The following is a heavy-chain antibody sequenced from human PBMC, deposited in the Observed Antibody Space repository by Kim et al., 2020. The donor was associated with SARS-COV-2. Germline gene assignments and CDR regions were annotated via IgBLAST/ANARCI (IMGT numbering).Heavy chain of an antibody. D-gene: IGHD3-16*01. CDR3: ARDSPVGANWFDP. J-gene: IGHJ5*02. V-gene: IGHV4-34*01. Sequence: YNPALKSRVTISVDTSKHQFSLKLSSVTAADTAVYYCARDSPVGANWFDPWGQGTLVTVSS.